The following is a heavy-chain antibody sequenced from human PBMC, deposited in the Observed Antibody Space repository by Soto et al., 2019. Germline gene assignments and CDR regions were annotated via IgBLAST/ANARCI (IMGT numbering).Heavy chain of an antibody. CDR1: GFTFGSYS. CDR3: AREGYPRRSVHFDY. D-gene: IGHD5-18*01. CDR2: ISSSSSSI. Sequence: EVQLVESGGGLIQPGGSLRLSCAASGFTFGSYSLNWVRQAPGKGLEWVSYISSSSSSIYYADSVKGRFTISRDNAKNSLYLQMNSLRAGDTAVYFCAREGYPRRSVHFDYWGQGTPVTVSS. J-gene: IGHJ4*02. V-gene: IGHV3-48*01.